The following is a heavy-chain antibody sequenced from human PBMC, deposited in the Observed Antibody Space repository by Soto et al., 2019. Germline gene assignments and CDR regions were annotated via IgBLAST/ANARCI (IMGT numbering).Heavy chain of an antibody. J-gene: IGHJ4*02. V-gene: IGHV4-59*01. Sequence: SETLSLTCTVSGTSISSYYWSWIRQPPGKGLEWIANIHYSGTTNYNPSLASRVTLSVDTSKNQFSLKMTSVTAADRAMYFCARYNSYAIDFWGQGTLVTVSS. CDR1: GTSISSYY. D-gene: IGHD2-8*01. CDR3: ARYNSYAIDF. CDR2: IHYSGTT.